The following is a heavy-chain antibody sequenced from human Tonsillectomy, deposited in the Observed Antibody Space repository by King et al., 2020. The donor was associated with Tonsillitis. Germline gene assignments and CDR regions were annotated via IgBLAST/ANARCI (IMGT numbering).Heavy chain of an antibody. V-gene: IGHV3-23*04. CDR2: ISGSGGST. D-gene: IGHD2-2*01. J-gene: IGHJ1*01. CDR1: GFTFSSYA. Sequence: QLVESGGGLVQPGGSLRLSCAASGFTFSSYAMSWVRQAPGKGLEWVSAISGSGGSTYYADSVKGRFTISRDNSKNTLYLQMNSLRAEDTAVYYCAKAPPGYCSSTSCQEYFQHWGQGTLVTVSS. CDR3: AKAPPGYCSSTSCQEYFQH.